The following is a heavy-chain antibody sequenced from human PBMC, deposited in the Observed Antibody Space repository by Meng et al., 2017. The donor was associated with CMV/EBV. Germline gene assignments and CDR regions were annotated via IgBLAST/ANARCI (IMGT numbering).Heavy chain of an antibody. V-gene: IGHV3-74*01. CDR2: INSDGTSA. CDR1: GFTFSSYW. CDR3: ARGYSGTYRADY. Sequence: CAASGFTFSSYWMDWIRQVPGKGLVWVSRINSDGTSAGYADSVQGRFTISRDNAKSTLYLQMNSLRAEDTAVYYCARGYSGTYRADYWGQGTLVTVSS. J-gene: IGHJ4*02. D-gene: IGHD1-26*01.